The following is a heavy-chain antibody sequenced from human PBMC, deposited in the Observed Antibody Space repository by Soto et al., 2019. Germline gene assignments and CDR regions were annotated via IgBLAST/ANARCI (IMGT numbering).Heavy chain of an antibody. CDR2: ISVGSGSI. V-gene: IGHV3-48*01. D-gene: IGHD3-22*01. CDR3: VRDDRWAFDI. Sequence: EAQVVESGGGLVQPGGSLRVSCAASGFSFRSYAMNWVRQAPGKGLEWVSYISVGSGSIFYADSVKGRFTISRDDAKNSLYLQMNTLRGEDTAVYYCVRDDRWAFDIWGQGTMVTVSS. J-gene: IGHJ3*02. CDR1: GFSFRSYA.